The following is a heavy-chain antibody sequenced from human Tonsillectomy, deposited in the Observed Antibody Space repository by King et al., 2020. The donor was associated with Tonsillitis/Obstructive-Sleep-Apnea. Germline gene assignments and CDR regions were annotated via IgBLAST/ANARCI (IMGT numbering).Heavy chain of an antibody. V-gene: IGHV1-18*01. CDR2: ISVYNVNT. D-gene: IGHD5-24*01. J-gene: IGHJ4*02. CDR3: ARESGWLQPERIFDY. CDR1: GYTFTSYV. Sequence: QLVQSGADVKKPGASVKVSCKASGYTFTSYVISWVRQAPGQGLEWMVWISVYNVNTNYAQKLQGRVTMTTDTSTSTAYMELRSLRSDDTAVYYCARESGWLQPERIFDYWGQGTLVTVSS.